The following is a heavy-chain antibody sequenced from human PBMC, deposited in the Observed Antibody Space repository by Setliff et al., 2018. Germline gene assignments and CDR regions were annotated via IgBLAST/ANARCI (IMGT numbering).Heavy chain of an antibody. CDR3: ARDVRVYDSSGYYYYYYGMDV. J-gene: IGHJ6*02. D-gene: IGHD3-22*01. CDR1: GFTFSSYW. CDR2: IKQDGSEK. V-gene: IGHV3-7*01. Sequence: GASLKISCAASGFTFSSYWMSWVRQAPGKGLEWVANIKQDGSEKYYVDSVKGRFTISRDNAKNSLYLQMNSLRAEDTAVYYCARDVRVYDSSGYYYYYYGMDVWGQGTTVTVSS.